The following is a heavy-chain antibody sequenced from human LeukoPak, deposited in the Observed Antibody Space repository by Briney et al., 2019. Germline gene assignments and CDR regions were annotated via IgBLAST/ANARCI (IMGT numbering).Heavy chain of an antibody. V-gene: IGHV3-23*01. J-gene: IGHJ4*02. CDR2: ISGSGGST. CDR3: AKAGCSSTSCYEDY. CDR1: GSTFSSYA. Sequence: PGGSLRLSCAASGSTFSSYAMSWVRQAPGKGLEWVSAISGSGGSTYYADSVKGRFTISRDNSKNTLYLQMNSLRAEDTAVYYCAKAGCSSTSCYEDYWGRGTLVTVSS. D-gene: IGHD2-2*01.